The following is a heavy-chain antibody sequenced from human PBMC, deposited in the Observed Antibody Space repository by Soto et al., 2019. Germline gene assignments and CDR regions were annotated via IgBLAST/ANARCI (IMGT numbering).Heavy chain of an antibody. V-gene: IGHV4-39*01. CDR2: IYYSETI. CDR1: GDSIVRNNYY. CDR3: VSSTVITFNAFDI. D-gene: IGHD3-16*01. J-gene: IGHJ3*02. Sequence: SETLSLTCTVSGDSIVRNNYYWGWVRQPPGKGLEWIGSIYYSETIYYNPSLKSRVTISLDTSKNQLSLRLSSVTAADTAVYYCVSSTVITFNAFDIWGQGTMVTVSS.